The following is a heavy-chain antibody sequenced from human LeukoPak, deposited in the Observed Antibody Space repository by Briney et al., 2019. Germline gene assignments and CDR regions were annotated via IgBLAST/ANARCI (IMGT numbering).Heavy chain of an antibody. CDR1: GFTFSSYA. D-gene: IGHD3-10*01. Sequence: PGRSLRLSRAASGFTFSSYAMHWVRQAPGKGLEWVAVISYDGSNKYYADSVKGRFTISRDNSKNTLYLQMNSLRAEDTAVYYCARDRYGSGRPWFDPWGQGTLVTVSS. V-gene: IGHV3-30*04. CDR2: ISYDGSNK. CDR3: ARDRYGSGRPWFDP. J-gene: IGHJ5*02.